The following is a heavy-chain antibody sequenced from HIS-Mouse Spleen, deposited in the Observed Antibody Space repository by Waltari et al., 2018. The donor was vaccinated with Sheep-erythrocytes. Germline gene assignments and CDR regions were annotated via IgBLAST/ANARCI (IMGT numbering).Heavy chain of an antibody. D-gene: IGHD1-1*01. V-gene: IGHV3-30*18. Sequence: QVQLVESGGGVVQPGRSLRLSCAASGFTFSSYGMHWVGQAPGKGLEWVAVLSYDGSNKYYADSVKGRFTISRDNSKNTLYLQMNSLRAEDTAVYYCAKVRTVNYWYFDLWGRGTLVTVSS. CDR1: GFTFSSYG. CDR2: LSYDGSNK. J-gene: IGHJ2*01. CDR3: AKVRTVNYWYFDL.